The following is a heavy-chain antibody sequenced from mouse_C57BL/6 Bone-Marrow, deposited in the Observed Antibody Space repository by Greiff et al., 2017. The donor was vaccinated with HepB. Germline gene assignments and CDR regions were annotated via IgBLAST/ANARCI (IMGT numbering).Heavy chain of an antibody. J-gene: IGHJ4*01. V-gene: IGHV1-39*01. CDR1: GYSFTDYN. CDR3: SWEYYAMDY. Sequence: QLQESGPELVKPGASAKISCKASGYSFTDYNMNWVKQSNGKSLEWIGVINPNYGTTSYNQKFKGKATLTVDQSSSTAYMQLNSLTSEDSAVYYCSWEYYAMDYWGQGTSVTVSS. D-gene: IGHD4-1*01. CDR2: INPNYGTT.